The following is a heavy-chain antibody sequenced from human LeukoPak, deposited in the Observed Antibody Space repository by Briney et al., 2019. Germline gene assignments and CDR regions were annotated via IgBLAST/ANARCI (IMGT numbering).Heavy chain of an antibody. CDR1: GFTFSSYA. CDR2: ISYDGTTK. V-gene: IGHV3-30-3*01. CDR3: AKGKIPAADYYFDY. Sequence: GGSLRLSCAASGFTFSSYAMHWVRQAPGKGLEWVTIISYDGTTKYYADSVKGRFTVSRDNSKNTLYLQMNSLRAEDTAIYYCAKGKIPAADYYFDYWGQGTLVTVSS. D-gene: IGHD6-13*01. J-gene: IGHJ4*02.